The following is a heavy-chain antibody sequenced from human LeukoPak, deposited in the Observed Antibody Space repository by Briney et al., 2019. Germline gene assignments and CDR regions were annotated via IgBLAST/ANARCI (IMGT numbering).Heavy chain of an antibody. V-gene: IGHV4-30-2*01. CDR3: ARTVYYYDSSGYPRAYYFDY. J-gene: IGHJ4*02. Sequence: PSETLSLTCAVSGGSISSGGYSWSWIRQPPGKGLEWIGYIYHSGSTYYNPSPKSRVTISVDRSKNQFPLKLSSVTAADTAVYYCARTVYYYDSSGYPRAYYFDYWGQGTLVTVSS. CDR1: GGSISSGGYS. CDR2: IYHSGST. D-gene: IGHD3-22*01.